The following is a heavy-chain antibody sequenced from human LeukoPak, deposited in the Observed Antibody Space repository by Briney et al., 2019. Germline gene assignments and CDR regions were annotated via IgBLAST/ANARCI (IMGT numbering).Heavy chain of an antibody. CDR3: AKDLEVGQWLGRPYYYYGMDV. J-gene: IGHJ6*04. CDR2: IKSKTDGGTT. Sequence: GGSLRLSCAASGFTFSNAWMSWVRQAPGKGLEWVGRIKSKTDGGTTDYAAPVKGRFTISRDDSKNTLYLQMNSLRAEDTAVYYCAKDLEVGQWLGRPYYYYGMDVWGKGTTVTVSS. D-gene: IGHD6-19*01. CDR1: GFTFSNAW. V-gene: IGHV3-15*01.